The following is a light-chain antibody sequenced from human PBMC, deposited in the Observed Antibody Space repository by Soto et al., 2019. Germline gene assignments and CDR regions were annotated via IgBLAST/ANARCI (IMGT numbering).Light chain of an antibody. V-gene: IGLV1-40*01. J-gene: IGLJ2*01. CDR2: GNS. Sequence: QSVLTQPPSVSGAPGQRVTIACTGSSSNIWAGYDVHWYQQLPGTAPKLLIYGNSNRPSGVPDRFSGSKSGTSASLAITGLQAEDEADYYCQSYDSSLSGYVVFGGGTKRTVL. CDR1: SSNIWAGYD. CDR3: QSYDSSLSGYVV.